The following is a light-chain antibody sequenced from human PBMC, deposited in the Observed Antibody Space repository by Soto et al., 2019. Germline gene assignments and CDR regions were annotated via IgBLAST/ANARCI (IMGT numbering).Light chain of an antibody. V-gene: IGLV2-14*01. CDR1: NRDVGSYNL. CDR2: EVR. Sequence: QSALTQPASVSGSPGQSITIACTGTNRDVGSYNLVSWYQQRPGEAPKLIISEVRNRPSGISYRFTGSKSGNTASLTISGLQAEDEADYYCSSYTSSSTVVFGGGTQLTVL. CDR3: SSYTSSSTVV. J-gene: IGLJ2*01.